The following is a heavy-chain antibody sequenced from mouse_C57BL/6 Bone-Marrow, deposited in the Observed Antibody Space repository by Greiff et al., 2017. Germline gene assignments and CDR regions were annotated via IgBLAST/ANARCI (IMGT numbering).Heavy chain of an antibody. CDR2: IYPRSGNT. J-gene: IGHJ4*01. V-gene: IGHV1-81*01. CDR3: AGYGSFYAMDY. D-gene: IGHD1-1*01. CDR1: GYTFTSYG. Sequence: QVQLKQSGAELARPGASVKLSCKASGYTFTSYGISWVKQRTGQGLEWIGEIYPRSGNTYYNEKFKGKATLTADKSSSTAYMELRSLTSEDSAVYFCAGYGSFYAMDYGGQGTSVTVSS.